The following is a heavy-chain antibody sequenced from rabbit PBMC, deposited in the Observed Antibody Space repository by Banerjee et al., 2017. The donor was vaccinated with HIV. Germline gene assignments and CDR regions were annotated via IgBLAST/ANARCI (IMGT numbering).Heavy chain of an antibody. V-gene: IGHV1S45*01. CDR2: IYTGNSGNT. Sequence: QEQLEESGGDLVKPEGSLTLTCTASGFTLSSSHWICWVRQAPGKGLEWIACIYTGNSGNTNYATWAKGRFTISKTSWTTVTLQMTSLTAADTATYFCARDLTGVIGWNFNLWGPGTLVTVS. CDR3: ARDLTGVIGWNFNL. CDR1: GFTLSSSHW. D-gene: IGHD1-1*01. J-gene: IGHJ4*01.